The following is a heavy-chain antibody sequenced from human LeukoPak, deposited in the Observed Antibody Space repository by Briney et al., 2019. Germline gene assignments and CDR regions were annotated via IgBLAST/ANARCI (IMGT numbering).Heavy chain of an antibody. CDR1: GGSISSYY. CDR2: IYTSGST. D-gene: IGHD5-18*01. J-gene: IGHJ4*02. CDR3: ARDRGYSYAFDY. Sequence: SETLSLTCTVSGGSISSYYWSWIRQPAGKGLEWIGRIYTSGSTNYNPSLKSRVTISIDTSMNQFSLKLNSVTAADTAVYYCARDRGYSYAFDYWGQGTLVTVSS. V-gene: IGHV4-4*07.